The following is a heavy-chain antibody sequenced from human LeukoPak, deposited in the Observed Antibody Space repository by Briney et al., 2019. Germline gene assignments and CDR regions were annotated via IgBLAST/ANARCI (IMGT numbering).Heavy chain of an antibody. CDR3: ARPATLSPYGGNLYFDY. D-gene: IGHD4-23*01. CDR2: IYPDDSDT. CDR1: GYTFRYYW. Sequence: GESLKISCTGSGYTFRYYWIGWVRQMPGKGLEWMGIIYPDDSDTKYSPSFQGQVTISADKSISTAYLQWSSLKASDTAMYYCARPATLSPYGGNLYFDYWGQGTLVTVSS. V-gene: IGHV5-51*01. J-gene: IGHJ4*02.